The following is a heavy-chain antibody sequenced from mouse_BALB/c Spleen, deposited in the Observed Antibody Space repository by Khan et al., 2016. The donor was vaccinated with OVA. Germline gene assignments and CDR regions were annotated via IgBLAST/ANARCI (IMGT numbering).Heavy chain of an antibody. CDR2: ISYSGST. D-gene: IGHD3-3*01. Sequence: EVKLQESGPGLVKPSQSLSLTCTVTGYSITSDYAWNWIRQFPGNKLEWMGYISYSGSTSSIPSLKSRISITRDTSKNQFFLQLNSVTSEDTATYYCARGRAYWGQGTLVTVSA. V-gene: IGHV3-2*02. CDR3: ARGRAY. J-gene: IGHJ3*01. CDR1: GYSITSDYA.